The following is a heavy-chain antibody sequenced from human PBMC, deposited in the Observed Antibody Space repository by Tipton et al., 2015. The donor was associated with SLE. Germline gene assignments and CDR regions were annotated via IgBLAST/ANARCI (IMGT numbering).Heavy chain of an antibody. CDR1: GGSISGYF. CDR3: ARGRNNNQSKYRRGHYYFDY. Sequence: PGLVKPSETLSLTCTVSGGSISGYFWSWLRQPPGKGLEWIGYVYYGGSTNYNPSLKSRLTISLDTSKNQFSLKLSSVTTADTAVYYCARGRNNNQSKYRRGHYYFDYWGQGTLVTVSS. J-gene: IGHJ4*02. D-gene: IGHD1-14*01. V-gene: IGHV4-59*01. CDR2: VYYGGST.